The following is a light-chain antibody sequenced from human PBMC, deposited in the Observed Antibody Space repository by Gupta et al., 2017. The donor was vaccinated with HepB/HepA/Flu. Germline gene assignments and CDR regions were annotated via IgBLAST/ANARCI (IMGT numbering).Light chain of an antibody. CDR3: QSLDSSLTAFV. Sequence: QSALPPPPSVSGAPAQRVTISCPGSSPNIGAGYDVHWYQQLPGTAPKLHICGNGYRTSGVPDRFSGSKSGTASSLAITGLQAEDEADDYCQSLDSSLTAFVFGTGTRVTVL. CDR2: GNG. J-gene: IGLJ1*01. CDR1: SPNIGAGYD. V-gene: IGLV1-40*01.